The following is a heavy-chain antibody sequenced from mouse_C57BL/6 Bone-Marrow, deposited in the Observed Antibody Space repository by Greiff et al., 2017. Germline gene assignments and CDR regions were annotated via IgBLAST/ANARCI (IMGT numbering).Heavy chain of an antibody. D-gene: IGHD1-1*01. CDR2: INYDGSST. CDR1: GFTFSDYY. CDR3: ARDGGSSHWYFDV. J-gene: IGHJ1*03. Sequence: EVMLVESEGGSVQPGSSMKLSCTASGFTFSDYYMAWVRQVPEKGLEWVANINYDGSSTYYLDSLKSRFIISRDNAKNILYLQMSSLKSEDTATYYCARDGGSSHWYFDVWGTGTTVTVSS. V-gene: IGHV5-16*01.